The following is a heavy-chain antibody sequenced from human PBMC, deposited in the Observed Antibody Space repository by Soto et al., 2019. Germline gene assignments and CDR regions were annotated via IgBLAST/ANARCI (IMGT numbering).Heavy chain of an antibody. Sequence: PSETLSLTCAVSGGSISSDGYSWSWIRQPPGKGMEWIGYIYHSGSTYYNPSLKSRVTISVDRSKNQFSLKLSSVTAADTAVYYCARGLYDFWSGYYSFDPWGQGTLVTVSS. CDR2: IYHSGST. CDR1: GGSISSDGYS. CDR3: ARGLYDFWSGYYSFDP. V-gene: IGHV4-30-2*01. J-gene: IGHJ5*02. D-gene: IGHD3-3*01.